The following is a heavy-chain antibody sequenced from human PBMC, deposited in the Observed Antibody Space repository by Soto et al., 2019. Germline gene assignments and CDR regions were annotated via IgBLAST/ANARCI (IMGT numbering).Heavy chain of an antibody. CDR2: VNPIVSMS. V-gene: IGHV1-69*02. Sequence: QVQLVQSGAEVKRPGSSVKVSCTASGDTFNFYSINWVRQAPGVGLEWMGRVNPIVSMSNYAQKFQGRVTMTAGKSTSTAYMELSSLRSEDTAMYYCASSYGSGYRAFDYWGQGALVTVSS. D-gene: IGHD3-10*01. CDR1: GDTFNFYS. CDR3: ASSYGSGYRAFDY. J-gene: IGHJ4*02.